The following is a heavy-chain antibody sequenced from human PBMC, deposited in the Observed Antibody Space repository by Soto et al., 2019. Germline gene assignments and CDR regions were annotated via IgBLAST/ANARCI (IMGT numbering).Heavy chain of an antibody. CDR3: ARGTYSSSWITIVEYYFDY. CDR1: GFTFSDYC. Sequence: PGGSLRLSCAASGFTFSDYCMSWIRQAPGKGLEWVSYISSSGSTIYYADSVKGRFTISRDNAKNSLYLQMNSLRAEDTAVYYCARGTYSSSWITIVEYYFDYWGQGTLVTVSS. D-gene: IGHD6-13*01. J-gene: IGHJ4*02. CDR2: ISSSGSTI. V-gene: IGHV3-11*01.